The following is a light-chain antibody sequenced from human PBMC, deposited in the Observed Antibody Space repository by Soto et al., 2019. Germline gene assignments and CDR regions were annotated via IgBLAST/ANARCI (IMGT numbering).Light chain of an antibody. CDR1: SSDVGGYNY. CDR3: RSYTSSSTLYA. J-gene: IGLJ1*01. CDR2: DVS. Sequence: QSALTQPASESGSPGQSITISCTGTSSDVGGYNYVSWYQQHPGKAPKLMIYDVSNRPSGVSNRFSGSKSGNTASLTISGLQAEDEADYYCRSYTSSSTLYAFGTGTKLAVL. V-gene: IGLV2-14*01.